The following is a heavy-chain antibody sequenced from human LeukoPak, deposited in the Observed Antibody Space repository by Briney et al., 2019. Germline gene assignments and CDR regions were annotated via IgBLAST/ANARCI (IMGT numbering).Heavy chain of an antibody. CDR2: IKQDGSEK. D-gene: IGHD4-17*01. CDR1: GFIFRRHW. J-gene: IGHJ4*02. CDR3: ARGPNYGARVDYLDY. Sequence: GGSLRLSCAASGFIFRRHWMTWVRQAPGRGLEWVAHIKQDGSEKHYVDSVEGRFTLSRDDAKNSLYLQMNSLRVDDTVVYYCARGPNYGARVDYLDYWGQGTLVTVSS. V-gene: IGHV3-7*01.